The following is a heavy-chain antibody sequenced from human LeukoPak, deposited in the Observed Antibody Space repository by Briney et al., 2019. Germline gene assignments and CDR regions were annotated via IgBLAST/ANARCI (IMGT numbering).Heavy chain of an antibody. V-gene: IGHV7-4-1*02. J-gene: IGHJ5*02. CDR3: AREGAVNWFDP. Sequence: ASVKVSCKASGYTFTSYAMNWVRQAPVQGLEWMGWINTNTGNPTYAQGFTGRFVFSLDTSVSTAYLRISSLKAEDTAVYYCAREGAVNWFDPWGQGTLVTVSS. D-gene: IGHD6-19*01. CDR1: GYTFTSYA. CDR2: INTNTGNP.